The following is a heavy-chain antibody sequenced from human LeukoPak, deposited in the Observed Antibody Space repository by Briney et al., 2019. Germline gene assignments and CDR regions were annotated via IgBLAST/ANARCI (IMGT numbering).Heavy chain of an antibody. CDR1: GASMSSSSYY. Sequence: PSETLSLTCTVSGASMSSSSYYWGWIRQPPGKGLEWIGSIYYSGSTYYNPSLKSRVTISVDTSKNQFSLKLSSVTAADTAVYYCAKGGRIAVAGFDYWGQGTLVTVSS. V-gene: IGHV4-39*07. CDR3: AKGGRIAVAGFDY. CDR2: IYYSGST. D-gene: IGHD6-19*01. J-gene: IGHJ4*02.